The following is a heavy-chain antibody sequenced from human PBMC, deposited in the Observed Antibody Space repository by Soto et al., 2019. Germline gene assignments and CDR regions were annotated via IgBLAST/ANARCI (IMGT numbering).Heavy chain of an antibody. CDR3: ARDPHSSLTYYDFWGVVPYYYGMDV. D-gene: IGHD3-3*01. CDR2: IYHSGST. CDR1: GGSISSSNW. Sequence: PSETLSLTCAVSGGSISSSNWWSWVRQPPGKGLEWIGEIYHSGSTNYNPSLKSRVTISVDKSKNQFSLKLSSVTAADTAVYYCARDPHSSLTYYDFWGVVPYYYGMDVWGQGTTVTVSS. V-gene: IGHV4-4*02. J-gene: IGHJ6*02.